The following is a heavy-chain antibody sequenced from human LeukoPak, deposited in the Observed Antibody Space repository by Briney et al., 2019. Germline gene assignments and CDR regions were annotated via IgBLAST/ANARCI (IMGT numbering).Heavy chain of an antibody. CDR2: MNPSDGST. V-gene: IGHV1-46*01. Sequence: GASVKVSCKASGYTFTSYYIHWVRQAPGQGLEWMGIMNPSDGSTSYAQKFRGRVTMTRDTSTTTVYMEMSNLSSEDTAMYYCAKSRTTRSASSDYWGQGTLVTVSS. D-gene: IGHD2-15*01. CDR3: AKSRTTRSASSDY. CDR1: GYTFTSYY. J-gene: IGHJ4*02.